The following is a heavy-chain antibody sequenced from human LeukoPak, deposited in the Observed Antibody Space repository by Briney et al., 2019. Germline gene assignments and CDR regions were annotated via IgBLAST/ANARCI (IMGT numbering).Heavy chain of an antibody. CDR3: ARDLHTGSTGTTVRRYYSYGMDV. V-gene: IGHV1-69*04. J-gene: IGHJ6*01. CDR1: GYTFTDYY. D-gene: IGHD4-17*01. CDR2: IIPILGIA. Sequence: ASVKVSCKASGYTFTDYYMHWARQAPGQGLEWMGRIIPILGIANYAQKFQGRITITADKSTSTAYMELSSLRSDDTAVYYCARDLHTGSTGTTVRRYYSYGMDVWGQGTTVTVSS.